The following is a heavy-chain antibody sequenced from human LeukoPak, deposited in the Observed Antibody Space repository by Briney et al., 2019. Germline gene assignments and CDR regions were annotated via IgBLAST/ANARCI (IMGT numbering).Heavy chain of an antibody. CDR3: AKSSDDILTGYYREAFDY. J-gene: IGHJ4*02. D-gene: IGHD3-9*01. V-gene: IGHV3-23*01. Sequence: GGSLRLSCAASGFTFSSYAMSWVRQAPGKGLEWVSAISGSGGSTYYADSVKGRFTISRGNSKNTLYLQMNSLRAEDTAVYYCAKSSDDILTGYYREAFDYWGQGTLVTVSS. CDR1: GFTFSSYA. CDR2: ISGSGGST.